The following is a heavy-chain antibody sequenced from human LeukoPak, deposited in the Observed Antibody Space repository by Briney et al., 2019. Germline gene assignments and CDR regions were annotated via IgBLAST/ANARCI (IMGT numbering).Heavy chain of an antibody. V-gene: IGHV1-2*02. J-gene: IGHJ3*02. CDR2: INPNRGGT. CDR1: GYTFTGYY. Sequence: ASVKVSCKASGYTFTGYYMHWVRQAPGQGLEWMGWINPNRGGTNYAQKFQGRVTMTRGTSISTAYMELSRLRSDDTAVYYCAILDVIVVVNDAFDIWGQGTMVTVSS. CDR3: AILDVIVVVNDAFDI. D-gene: IGHD3-22*01.